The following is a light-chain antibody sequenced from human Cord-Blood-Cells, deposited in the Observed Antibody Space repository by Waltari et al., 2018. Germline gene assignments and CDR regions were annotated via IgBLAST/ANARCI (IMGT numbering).Light chain of an antibody. CDR2: WAS. V-gene: IGKV4-1*01. CDR3: QQYYSTPT. Sequence: DIVMTQSPDSLAVSLGERATINCKSSQSVLYSSNNKNYLAWYQQKPGQPPKLLIYWASTRESGVPYRVSGSGSGTDFTLTISSLQAEDVAVYYCQQYYSTPTFGQGTKVEIK. J-gene: IGKJ1*01. CDR1: QSVLYSSNNKNY.